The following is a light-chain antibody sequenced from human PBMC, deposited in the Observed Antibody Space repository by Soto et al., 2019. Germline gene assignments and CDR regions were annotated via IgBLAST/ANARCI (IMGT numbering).Light chain of an antibody. CDR1: SSDVGGYNY. V-gene: IGLV2-14*01. Sequence: QSVLTHPASVSGSPGQSITISCTGTSSDVGGYNYVSWYQQHPGKAPKLMIYDVSNRPSGVSNRFSGSKSGNTASLTISGLQAEDEADYYCRSYTRSSTLGVFGTGNKVTVL. CDR3: RSYTRSSTLGV. J-gene: IGLJ1*01. CDR2: DVS.